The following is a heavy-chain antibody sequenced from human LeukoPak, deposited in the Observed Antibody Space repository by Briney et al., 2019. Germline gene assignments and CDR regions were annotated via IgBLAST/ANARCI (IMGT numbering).Heavy chain of an antibody. CDR3: AKSYSSGWYYFDY. D-gene: IGHD6-19*01. J-gene: IGHJ4*02. CDR1: GFTFDDYA. CDR2: ISWNSGSI. Sequence: GGSLRLSCAASGFTFDDYAMHWVRQAPGKGLGWVSGISWNSGSIGYADSVKGRFTISRDNAKNSLYLQMNSLRAEDMALYYCAKSYSSGWYYFDYWGQGTLVTVSS. V-gene: IGHV3-9*03.